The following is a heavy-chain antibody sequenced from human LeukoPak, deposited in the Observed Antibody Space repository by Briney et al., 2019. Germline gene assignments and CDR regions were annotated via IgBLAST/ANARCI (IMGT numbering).Heavy chain of an antibody. CDR1: GYTFTGYY. CDR2: INPNSGGT. CDR3: ARGREYYYDSSGYYSYYFDY. J-gene: IGHJ4*02. Sequence: ASVKVSCKASGYTFTGYYMHWVRQAPGQGLEWMGWINPNSGGTNYAQKFQGRVTMTRDTSISTAYMELSRLRSDDTAVYYCARGREYYYDSSGYYSYYFDYWGQGTLVTVSS. V-gene: IGHV1-2*02. D-gene: IGHD3-22*01.